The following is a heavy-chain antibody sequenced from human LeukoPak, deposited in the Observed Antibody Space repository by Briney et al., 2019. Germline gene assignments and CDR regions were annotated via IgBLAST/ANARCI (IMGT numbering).Heavy chain of an antibody. J-gene: IGHJ4*02. V-gene: IGHV3-7*03. CDR2: IKQDGSEK. CDR1: GFTFSSYW. CDR3: ARVGKYYDSSGYYLSFDY. Sequence: GGSLRLSCAASGFTFSSYWMSWVRKAPGKGLEWVANIKQDGSEKYYVDSVKGRFTISRNNAKNSLYLQMNSLRAEDTAVYYCARVGKYYDSSGYYLSFDYWGQGTLVTVSS. D-gene: IGHD3-22*01.